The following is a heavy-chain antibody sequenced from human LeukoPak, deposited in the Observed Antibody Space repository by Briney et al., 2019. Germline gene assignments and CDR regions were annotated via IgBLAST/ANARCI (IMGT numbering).Heavy chain of an antibody. V-gene: IGHV3-11*01. CDR1: GFTFSDYY. Sequence: GGSLRLSCAASGFTFSDYYMSWMRQAPGKGLEWVSYITNSGSAIYYAGSVKGRVTLSRDNAKKSLYLQMNSLRAEDTAVYYCATYSSPYAFDIWGQGTMVTVSS. CDR3: ATYSSPYAFDI. D-gene: IGHD6-13*01. CDR2: ITNSGSAI. J-gene: IGHJ3*02.